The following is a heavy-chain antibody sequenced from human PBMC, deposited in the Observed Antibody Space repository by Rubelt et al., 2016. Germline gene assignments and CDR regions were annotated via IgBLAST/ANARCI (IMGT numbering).Heavy chain of an antibody. CDR1: GFTFSSYG. CDR2: ISYDGSNK. Sequence: EFGGGVVQPGRSLRLSCAASGFTFSSYGMHWVRQAPGKGLEWVAVISYDGSNKYYADSVKGRFTISRDNSKNTLYLQMNSLRAEDTAVYYCSTSLDIWGQGTMVSVSS. CDR3: STSLDI. J-gene: IGHJ3*02. V-gene: IGHV3-30*03.